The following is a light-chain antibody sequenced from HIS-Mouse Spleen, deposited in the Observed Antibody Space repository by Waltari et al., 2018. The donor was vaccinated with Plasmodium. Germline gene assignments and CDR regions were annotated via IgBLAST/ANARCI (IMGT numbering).Light chain of an antibody. J-gene: IGKJ2*01. CDR1: QGIRYD. CDR3: LQDYNYPYT. CDR2: AAS. Sequence: AILMTQPPSSLSASVGNRVTITCRASQGIRYDLGWYQQKPGKAPKLLISAASSLQSGVPSRFSGSGSGTDFTLTISSLQPEDFATYYCLQDYNYPYTFGQGTKLEIK. V-gene: IGKV1-6*01.